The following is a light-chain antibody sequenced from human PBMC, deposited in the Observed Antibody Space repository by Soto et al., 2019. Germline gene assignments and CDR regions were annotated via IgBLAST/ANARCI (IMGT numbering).Light chain of an antibody. CDR3: MQGTRWPWT. J-gene: IGKJ1*01. V-gene: IGKV2-30*02. Sequence: DVVMTPSPHSLPVTLGQPASISCRSSQSLIHSDGNTYLSWLQQRPGQSPRRLIYEVSDRDSGDTAKFTGSGQGTDFTLKISRVEDEDVGVYYCMQGTRWPWTFGEGTEVEIK. CDR1: QSLIHSDGNTY. CDR2: EVS.